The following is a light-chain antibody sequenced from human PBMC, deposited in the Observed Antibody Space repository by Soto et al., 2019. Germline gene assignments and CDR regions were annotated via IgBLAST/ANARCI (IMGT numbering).Light chain of an antibody. Sequence: QAVVTQPPSASGTPGQRVTISCSGRSSNIGSNIVNWYKQLPGTAPKLLMYSNNQRPSGVPDRFSGSKSGTSASLAISGLQSEDEADYYCAAWDDSLNGVVFAGGTKLTVL. CDR1: SSNIGSNI. CDR3: AAWDDSLNGVV. V-gene: IGLV1-44*01. J-gene: IGLJ3*02. CDR2: SNN.